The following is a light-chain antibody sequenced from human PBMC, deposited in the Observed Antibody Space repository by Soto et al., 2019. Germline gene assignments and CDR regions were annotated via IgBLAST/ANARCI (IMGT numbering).Light chain of an antibody. CDR2: GAS. J-gene: IGKJ1*01. Sequence: EIVLTQSPGTLPLSPGERATLSCRASQSVSSSYLAWYQQKPGQAPRLLIYGASSRATGIPDRFSGSGSGTDFTLTISRLETEDFAVYYCQPYRTFGQGTKVDIK. CDR3: QPYRT. V-gene: IGKV3-20*01. CDR1: QSVSSSY.